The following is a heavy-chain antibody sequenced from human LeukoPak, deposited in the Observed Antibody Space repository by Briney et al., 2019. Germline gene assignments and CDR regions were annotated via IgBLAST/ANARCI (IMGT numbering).Heavy chain of an antibody. CDR1: GDSISDYS. J-gene: IGHJ4*02. CDR2: IYNSGRT. CDR3: ASDYGLGSSRFDY. D-gene: IGHD3-10*01. V-gene: IGHV4-59*01. Sequence: SETLSLTCTVSGDSISDYSWSWIRKPPGKGLEWIGYIYNSGRTIYNPSIKGRVTLSVDTSKKQFSMKLSSVTAADTAVYYCASDYGLGSSRFDYWGQGTLVTVS.